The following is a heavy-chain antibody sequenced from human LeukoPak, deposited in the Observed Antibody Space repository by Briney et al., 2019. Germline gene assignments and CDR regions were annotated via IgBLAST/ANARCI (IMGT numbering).Heavy chain of an antibody. Sequence: SETLSLTCTVSGGSISSYYWSWVRQPPGKGLEWIGFVYYTGSTNYNPSLKSRVTISVDTSKNQFSLKLSSVTAADTAVYYCAGVTVTTGWFDPWGQGTLVTVSS. J-gene: IGHJ5*02. CDR1: GGSISSYY. D-gene: IGHD4-17*01. CDR3: AGVTVTTGWFDP. CDR2: VYYTGST. V-gene: IGHV4-59*12.